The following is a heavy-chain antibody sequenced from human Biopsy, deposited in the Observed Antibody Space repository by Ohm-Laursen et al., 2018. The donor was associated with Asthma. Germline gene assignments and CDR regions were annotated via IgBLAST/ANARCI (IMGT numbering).Heavy chain of an antibody. Sequence: LSLTCATSGFSLDDYAMYWVRQGPGKGLEWVAGITGSGGGTYYADSVKGRFTVSRDNSKNTLYLQISSLRAEDTAVYYCAKYQLVRYLDYWGQGTLVTVSS. V-gene: IGHV3-23*01. CDR3: AKYQLVRYLDY. CDR1: GFSLDDYA. J-gene: IGHJ4*02. CDR2: ITGSGGGT. D-gene: IGHD6-13*01.